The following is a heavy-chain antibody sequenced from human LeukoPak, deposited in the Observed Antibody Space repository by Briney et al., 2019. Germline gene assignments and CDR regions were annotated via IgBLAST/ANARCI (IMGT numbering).Heavy chain of an antibody. V-gene: IGHV1-24*01. CDR1: GYTLTELS. Sequence: GASVKVSCKVSGYTLTELSMHWVRQAPGKGLEWMGSFSPEDGETIYAQKFQGRVTMTEVTSTDTAYMELSSLRSEDTAVYYCARARVDQLDFDYWGQGTLVTVSS. J-gene: IGHJ4*02. D-gene: IGHD2-2*01. CDR3: ARARVDQLDFDY. CDR2: FSPEDGET.